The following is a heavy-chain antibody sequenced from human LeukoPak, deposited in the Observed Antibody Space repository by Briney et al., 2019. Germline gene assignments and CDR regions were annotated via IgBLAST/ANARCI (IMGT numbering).Heavy chain of an antibody. Sequence: ASVKVSCKASGYTFTSYGISWVRQAPGQGLEWMGRIIPILGIANYAQKFQGRVTITADKSTSTAYMELSSLRSEDTAVYYCARDTSADVDAGLGHWGQGTLVTVSS. D-gene: IGHD2-2*01. J-gene: IGHJ4*02. CDR2: IIPILGIA. CDR3: ARDTSADVDAGLGH. CDR1: GYTFTSYG. V-gene: IGHV1-69*04.